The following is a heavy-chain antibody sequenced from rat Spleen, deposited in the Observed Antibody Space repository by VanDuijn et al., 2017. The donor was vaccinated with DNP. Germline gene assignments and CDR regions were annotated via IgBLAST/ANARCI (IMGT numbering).Heavy chain of an antibody. Sequence: EVQLQESGPGLVKPAQSLSLTCSVTGYSITSNYWAWIRKFPGNKLEYIGHISYSGSTNYNPSLKSRLFITRDTSKNHFLLHLNSVTTEDTATYYCARWTRYFDYWGQGIMVTVSS. CDR3: ARWTRYFDY. V-gene: IGHV3-1*01. D-gene: IGHD1-7*01. CDR1: GYSITSNY. CDR2: ISYSGST. J-gene: IGHJ2*01.